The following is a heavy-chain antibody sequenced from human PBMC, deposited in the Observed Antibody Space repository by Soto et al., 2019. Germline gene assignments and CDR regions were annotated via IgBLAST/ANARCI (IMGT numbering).Heavy chain of an antibody. CDR3: AKDTSLAHDSRGYLLDQ. CDR2: ISRYGDIK. V-gene: IGHV3-23*01. Sequence: EVQLLESGGDLIQPGGSLRLSCAASGFTFNIYAMTWVRQAPGKGLEWVSAISRYGDIKYYADTVERRFSISRDNSQNTLYLQMNSLGAADTAVYYCAKDTSLAHDSRGYLLDQLGQGTVVTVSP. J-gene: IGHJ5*02. CDR1: GFTFNIYA. D-gene: IGHD3-22*01.